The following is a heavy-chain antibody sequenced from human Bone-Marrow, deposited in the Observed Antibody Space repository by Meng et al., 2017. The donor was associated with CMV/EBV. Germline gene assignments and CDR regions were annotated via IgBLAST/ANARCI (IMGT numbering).Heavy chain of an antibody. Sequence: GESLKISCAASGFTFSTYTMNWVRQAPGKGLEWVSAISSSRGYIYYADSVKGRFTISRENTYNSLYLQMNSLRAEDTAVYYCAKNFRHYSSSTSCDGAIDIWGQGTTVTVSS. D-gene: IGHD2-2*01. CDR1: GFTFSTYT. V-gene: IGHV3-21*01. CDR2: ISSSRGYI. J-gene: IGHJ3*02. CDR3: AKNFRHYSSSTSCDGAIDI.